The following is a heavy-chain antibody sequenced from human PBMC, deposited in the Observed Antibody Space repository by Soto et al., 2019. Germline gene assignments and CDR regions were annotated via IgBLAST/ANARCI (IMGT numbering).Heavy chain of an antibody. CDR3: ASQTYSSGWYAGKYYYYYYGMDV. D-gene: IGHD6-19*01. J-gene: IGHJ6*02. Sequence: GGSLRLSCAASGFTVSSNYMSWVRQAPGKGLEWVSVIYSGGSTYYADSVKGRFTISRDNSKNTLYLQMNSLRAEDTAVYYCASQTYSSGWYAGKYYYYYYGMDVWGQGTTVTVSS. CDR1: GFTVSSNY. CDR2: IYSGGST. V-gene: IGHV3-53*01.